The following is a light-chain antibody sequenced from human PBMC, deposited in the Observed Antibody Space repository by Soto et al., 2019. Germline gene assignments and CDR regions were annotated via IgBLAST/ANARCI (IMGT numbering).Light chain of an antibody. Sequence: SYELTQPPSVSVAPGKTASISGGGNNIGSKGVHCYQQKPGQAPVLVIYSDTDLPPVIPERFSGSNSANLATLTISRVEAGDEADYYCQVWDSVSAPVVFGGGTKVTVL. CDR2: SDT. J-gene: IGLJ2*01. CDR3: QVWDSVSAPVV. CDR1: NIGSKG. V-gene: IGLV3-21*04.